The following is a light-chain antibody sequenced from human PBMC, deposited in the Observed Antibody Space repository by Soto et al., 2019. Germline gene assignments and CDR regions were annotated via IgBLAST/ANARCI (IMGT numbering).Light chain of an antibody. CDR3: QQYDNLPYT. V-gene: IGKV1-33*01. J-gene: IGKJ2*01. CDR2: HAS. CDR1: QDISNY. Sequence: DIQMTQSPSSLSASVGDRVTITCQASQDISNYLNWYQRKPGKAPKLLIYHASNLETGVPSRFSGSGSGTDFTFTISSLQPEDIATYYCQQYDNLPYTFGQGTKLEIK.